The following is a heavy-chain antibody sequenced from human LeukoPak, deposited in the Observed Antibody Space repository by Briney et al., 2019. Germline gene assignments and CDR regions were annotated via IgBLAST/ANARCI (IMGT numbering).Heavy chain of an antibody. CDR3: TTAAARYYYYMDV. V-gene: IGHV3-74*01. CDR2: INSDGSHT. CDR1: GFTFSSYW. J-gene: IGHJ6*03. D-gene: IGHD2-2*01. Sequence: PGGSLRLSCAASGFTFSSYWMHWVRQAPGKGLMWVSRINSDGSHTSYADSVKGRFTISRGSAKNTLYLQMNSLKTEDTAVYYCTTAAARYYYYMDVWGKGTTVTISS.